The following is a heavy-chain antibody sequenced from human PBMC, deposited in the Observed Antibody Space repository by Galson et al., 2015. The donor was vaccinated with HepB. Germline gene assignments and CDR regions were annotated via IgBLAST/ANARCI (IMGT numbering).Heavy chain of an antibody. V-gene: IGHV3-21*01. CDR3: ASSGYSGYDSISRGAFDI. Sequence: SLRLSCAASGFTFSSYSMNWVRQAPGKGLEWVSSISSSSSYIYYADSVKGRFTISRDNAKNSLYLQMNSLRAEDTAVYYCASSGYSGYDSISRGAFDIWGQGTMVTVSS. D-gene: IGHD5-12*01. J-gene: IGHJ3*02. CDR2: ISSSSSYI. CDR1: GFTFSSYS.